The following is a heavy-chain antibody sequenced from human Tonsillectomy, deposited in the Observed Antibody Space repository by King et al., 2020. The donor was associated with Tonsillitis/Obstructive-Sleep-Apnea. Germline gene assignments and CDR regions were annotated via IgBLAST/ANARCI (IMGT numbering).Heavy chain of an antibody. CDR1: GFTFSSYA. D-gene: IGHD3-22*01. CDR2: ISGGGGST. J-gene: IGHJ3*02. CDR3: TKVDYVSSLGAFDI. Sequence: VQLVESGGGLVQPGGSLRLSCAASGFTFSSYAMSWVRQAPGKGLEWVSGISGGGGSTHYAAAVKGRFTISRDNSKNTLYLQMNSLRAEDTAVYYCTKVDYVSSLGAFDIWGQGTNGHRLF. V-gene: IGHV3-23*04.